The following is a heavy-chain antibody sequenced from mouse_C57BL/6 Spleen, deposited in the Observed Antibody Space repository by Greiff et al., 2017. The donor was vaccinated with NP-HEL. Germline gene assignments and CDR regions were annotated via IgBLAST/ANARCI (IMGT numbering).Heavy chain of an antibody. CDR2: IHPNSGST. D-gene: IGHD1-1*01. J-gene: IGHJ4*01. CDR1: GYTFTSYW. CDR3: ARLGLLLRNYYAMDD. Sequence: QVQLQQPGAELVKPGASVKLSCKASGYTFTSYWMHWVKQRPGQGLEWIGMIHPNSGSTNYNEKFKSKATLTVDKSSSTAYMQLSSLTSEDSAVYYCARLGLLLRNYYAMDDWGQGTSVTVSS. V-gene: IGHV1-64*01.